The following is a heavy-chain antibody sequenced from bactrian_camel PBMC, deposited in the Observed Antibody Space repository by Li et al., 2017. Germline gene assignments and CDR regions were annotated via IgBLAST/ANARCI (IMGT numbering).Heavy chain of an antibody. CDR1: GVTYFRLC. CDR2: TYTYGHTP. CDR3: AADERRVYCSTADVDFDD. D-gene: IGHD2*01. V-gene: IGHV3-2*01. Sequence: HVQLVESGGGSVQAGGSLRLSCTVSGVTYFRLCMAWFRQAPGKEREAVATTYTYGHTPYYADSVKGRFTMSQDNAKKTLYLQMNSLKPEDAAVYYCAADERRVYCSTADVDFDDWGQGTQVTVS. J-gene: IGHJ6*01.